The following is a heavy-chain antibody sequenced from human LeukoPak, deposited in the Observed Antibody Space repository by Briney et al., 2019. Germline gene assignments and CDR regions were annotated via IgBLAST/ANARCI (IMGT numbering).Heavy chain of an antibody. D-gene: IGHD3-22*01. CDR1: GYSFTIYW. Sequence: GESLKISCKGSGYSFTIYWIGWVRQLPGKGLEWMGSIYPGDSDTTYSPSFQGQVTISADKSISTACLQWSSLKALDTAMYYCARLSTYSYDSWGQGTLVTVSS. V-gene: IGHV5-51*01. CDR2: IYPGDSDT. CDR3: ARLSTYSYDS. J-gene: IGHJ4*02.